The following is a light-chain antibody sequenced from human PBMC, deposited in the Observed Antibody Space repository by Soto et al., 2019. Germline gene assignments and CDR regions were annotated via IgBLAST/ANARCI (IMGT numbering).Light chain of an antibody. V-gene: IGLV6-57*04. Sequence: NFMLTQPHSVSESRGKTVTISCTRSSGSIAHNYVQWYQQRPGSAPTTVIYENNQRPSGVPDRFSGSIDSSSNSASLTISGLRTEDEADFYCHSYDTSNPAWVFGGGTKLTVL. J-gene: IGLJ3*02. CDR3: HSYDTSNPAWV. CDR1: SGSIAHNY. CDR2: ENN.